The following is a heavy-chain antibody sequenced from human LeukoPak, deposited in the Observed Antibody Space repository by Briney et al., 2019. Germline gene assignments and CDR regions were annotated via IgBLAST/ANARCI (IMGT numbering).Heavy chain of an antibody. CDR3: AKKRDAFDI. CDR1: GFTFSSYA. V-gene: IGHV3-23*01. J-gene: IGHJ3*02. CDR2: LTDGGGTT. D-gene: IGHD5-24*01. Sequence: GGSLRLSCVASGFTFSSYAMGWVRQAPGKRPEWVSSLTDGGGTTYYVDSVKGRFTISRDNSKNTLYLHMNSLRAEDTAMYYCAKKRDAFDIWGQGTVVAVSS.